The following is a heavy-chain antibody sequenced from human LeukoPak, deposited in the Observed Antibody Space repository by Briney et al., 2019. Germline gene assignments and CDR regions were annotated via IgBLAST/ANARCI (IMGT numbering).Heavy chain of an antibody. CDR2: MYYSGGS. J-gene: IGHJ4*02. CDR3: ARSGADIDY. Sequence: SETLSLTCTVSGGSISSSSYYWGWIRQPPGKGLEWIGSMYYSGGSYYNPSLKSRVTISVDTSKNQFSLNLSSVTAADTAVYYCARSGADIDYWGQGTLVTVS. CDR1: GGSISSSSYY. D-gene: IGHD3-10*01. V-gene: IGHV4-39*01.